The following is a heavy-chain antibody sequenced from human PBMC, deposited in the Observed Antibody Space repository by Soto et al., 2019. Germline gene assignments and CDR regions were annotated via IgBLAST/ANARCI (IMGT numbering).Heavy chain of an antibody. CDR1: GGTFSSYA. J-gene: IGHJ6*02. D-gene: IGHD2-2*02. CDR2: IIPIFGTA. Sequence: SVKVSYKASGGTFSSYAISWVRQAPGQGLEWMGGIIPIFGTANYAQKFQGRVTITADESTSTAYMELSSLRSEDTAVYYCARDRGVVPAAIGSQSMDVWGQGTTVTVSS. CDR3: ARDRGVVPAAIGSQSMDV. V-gene: IGHV1-69*13.